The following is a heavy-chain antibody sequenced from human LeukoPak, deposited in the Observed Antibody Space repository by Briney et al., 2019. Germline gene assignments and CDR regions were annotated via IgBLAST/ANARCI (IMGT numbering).Heavy chain of an antibody. CDR2: INPNSGGT. CDR3: ARDYFTANDY. D-gene: IGHD2-21*02. CDR1: GYTFTGYY. V-gene: IGHV1-2*02. J-gene: IGHJ4*02. Sequence: GASVKVSCKASGYTFTGYYIHWVRQAPGQGLEWMGWINPNSGGTNYAQKFQGRVTMTRDTSNSTAYMELSRLRSDDTAVYYCARDYFTANDYWGQGTLVTVSS.